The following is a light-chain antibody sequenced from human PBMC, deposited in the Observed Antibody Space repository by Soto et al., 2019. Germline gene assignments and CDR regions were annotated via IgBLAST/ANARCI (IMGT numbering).Light chain of an antibody. V-gene: IGKV1-5*01. CDR2: DAS. Sequence: IQMTQSPSTLSASLRDRVTIAGLASQSIIRWLAWYQQKPGKAPKLLIYDASTLESGVPSRFSGSGSGTDFTLTISSLQPEDFATYYCQHLNSYPITFGQGTRLEIK. CDR3: QHLNSYPIT. J-gene: IGKJ5*01. CDR1: QSIIRW.